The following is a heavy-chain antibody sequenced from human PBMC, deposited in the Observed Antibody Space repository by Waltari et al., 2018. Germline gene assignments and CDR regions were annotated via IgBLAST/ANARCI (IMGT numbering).Heavy chain of an antibody. CDR2: ISGSGGST. V-gene: IGHV3-23*04. D-gene: IGHD6-6*01. CDR3: AKKEGSSSAVDY. CDR1: GFTFRRHA. Sequence: EVQLVESGGGLVQPGGSLRLSCAASGFTFRRHAMGWGRQAPGKGLEWVSAISGSGGSTYYADSVKGRFTISRDNSKNTLYLQMNSLRAEDTAVYYCAKKEGSSSAVDYWGQGTLVTVSS. J-gene: IGHJ4*02.